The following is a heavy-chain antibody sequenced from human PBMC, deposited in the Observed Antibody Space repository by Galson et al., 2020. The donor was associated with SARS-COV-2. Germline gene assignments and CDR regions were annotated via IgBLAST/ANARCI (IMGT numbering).Heavy chain of an antibody. V-gene: IGHV3-15*01. CDR1: GFTFSNAW. Sequence: GGSLRLSCAASGFTFSNAWMSWVRQAPGKGLEWVCRIKSKTDGGTTDYAAPVKGRFTISRDDSKNTLYLQMNSLKTEDTAVYYCTTAGWELRRVDYYYGMDVWGQGTTVTVSS. CDR3: TTAGWELRRVDYYYGMDV. CDR2: IKSKTDGGTT. D-gene: IGHD1-26*01. J-gene: IGHJ6*02.